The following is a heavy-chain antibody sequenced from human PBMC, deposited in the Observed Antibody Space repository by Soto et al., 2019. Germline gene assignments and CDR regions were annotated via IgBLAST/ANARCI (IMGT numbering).Heavy chain of an antibody. CDR3: ARGEYYGSGSYTDVLAFDY. J-gene: IGHJ4*02. Sequence: TLSLTCIVSGVSIGTYHWSWIRQPAGKGLEWIGRMHTSGSTNYNPSLKSRVTISVDTSKNQFSLKLSSVTAADTAVYYCARGEYYGSGSYTDVLAFDYWGQGTLVTVSS. V-gene: IGHV4-4*07. D-gene: IGHD3-10*01. CDR1: GVSIGTYH. CDR2: MHTSGST.